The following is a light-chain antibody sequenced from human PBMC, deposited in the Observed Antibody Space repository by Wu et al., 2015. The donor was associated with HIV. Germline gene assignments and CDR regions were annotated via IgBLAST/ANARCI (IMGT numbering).Light chain of an antibody. J-gene: IGKJ4*01. V-gene: IGKV1-5*03. Sequence: DIQMTQSPSTLSASVGDRVTISCRASQSIDNWLSWYQQKPGKAPRLLIYKASSLHNGVPSRFSGSGSGTEFTLTISSLQPDDFATYYCQRYKDYYGLTFGGGTKVEIK. CDR2: KAS. CDR3: QRYKDYYGLT. CDR1: QSIDNW.